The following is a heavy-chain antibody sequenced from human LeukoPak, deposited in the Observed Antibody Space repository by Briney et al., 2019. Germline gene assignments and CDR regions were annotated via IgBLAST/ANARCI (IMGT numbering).Heavy chain of an antibody. CDR3: ARGRSGSYPRAFDI. D-gene: IGHD1-26*01. V-gene: IGHV4-61*02. Sequence: PSQTLSLTCTVSGGSISSGSYYWRWIRQPAGKGLEWIGRIYTSGSTNYNPSLKSRVTISVDTSKNQFSLKLSSVTAADTAVYYCARGRSGSYPRAFDIWGQGTMVTVSS. J-gene: IGHJ3*02. CDR1: GGSISSGSYY. CDR2: IYTSGST.